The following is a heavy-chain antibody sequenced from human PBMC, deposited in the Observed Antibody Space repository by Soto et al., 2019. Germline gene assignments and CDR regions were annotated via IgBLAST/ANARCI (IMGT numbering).Heavy chain of an antibody. CDR2: IIPIFGTA. CDR1: GGTFSSYA. CDR3: VRPDRLQKPGLPLDY. D-gene: IGHD3-9*01. J-gene: IGHJ4*02. V-gene: IGHV1-69*12. Sequence: QVQLVQSGAEVKKPGSSVKVSCKASGGTFSSYAISWVRQAPGQGLEWMGGIIPIFGTANYAQKFQGRVTISADESASTAYMELSSLRSEDTAVYYCVRPDRLQKPGLPLDYWGQGTLVTVSS.